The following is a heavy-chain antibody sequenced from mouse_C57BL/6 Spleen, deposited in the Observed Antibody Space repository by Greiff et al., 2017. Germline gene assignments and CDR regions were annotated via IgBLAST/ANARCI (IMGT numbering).Heavy chain of an antibody. J-gene: IGHJ2*01. CDR3: ARGGNYEGYYFDY. V-gene: IGHV1-78*01. CDR1: GYTFTDHT. D-gene: IGHD2-1*01. CDR2: IYPRDGST. Sequence: VQLQQSDAELVQPGASVKISCKVSGYTFTDHTIHWMKQRPEQGLEWIGYIYPRDGSTKYNEKFKGKATLTADKSSSTAYMQLNSLTSEDSAVYFCARGGNYEGYYFDYWRQGTTLTVSS.